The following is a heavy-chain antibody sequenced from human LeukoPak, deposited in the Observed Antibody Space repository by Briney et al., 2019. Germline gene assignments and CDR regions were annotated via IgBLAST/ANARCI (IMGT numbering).Heavy chain of an antibody. CDR2: ISWNSGSI. CDR1: GFTFDDYA. Sequence: GGSLRLSCAASGFTFDDYAMHWVRQAPGEGLEWVSGISWNSGSIGYADSVKGRFTISRDNAKNSLYLQMNSLRAEDTALYYCAKDKTSACSSTSCYFDYWGQGTLVTVSS. V-gene: IGHV3-9*01. J-gene: IGHJ4*02. CDR3: AKDKTSACSSTSCYFDY. D-gene: IGHD2-2*01.